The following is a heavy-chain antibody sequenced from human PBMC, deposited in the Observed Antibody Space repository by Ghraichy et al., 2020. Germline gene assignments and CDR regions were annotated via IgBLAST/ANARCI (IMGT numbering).Heavy chain of an antibody. D-gene: IGHD4-17*01. J-gene: IGHJ3*02. V-gene: IGHV4-39*07. CDR2: IYYSGST. CDR3: ARHMRDGETGPDAFDI. CDR1: GGSISSSSYY. Sequence: SETLSLTCTVSGGSISSSSYYWGWIRQPPGKGLEWIGSIYYSGSTYYNPSLKSRVTISVDTSKNQFSLKLSSVTAADTAVYYCARHMRDGETGPDAFDIWGQGTMVTVSS.